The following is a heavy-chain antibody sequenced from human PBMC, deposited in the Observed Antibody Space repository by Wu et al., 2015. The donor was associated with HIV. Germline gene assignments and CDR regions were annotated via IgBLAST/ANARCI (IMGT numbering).Heavy chain of an antibody. J-gene: IGHJ6*02. D-gene: IGHD6-13*01. CDR1: GYTLSSSD. V-gene: IGHV1-8*01. CDR2: MNPETGKS. CDR3: AHVASAAGDYYYYGMDV. Sequence: QVQLVQSGAEVKRPGASVKVSCKASGYTLSSSDMHWVRQATGQGLEWLGWMNPETGKSVYAQKFQDRVTMTRNTSISTAYMELSGLKSEDTAVYYCAHVASAAGDYYYYGMDVWGQGTTVTVSS.